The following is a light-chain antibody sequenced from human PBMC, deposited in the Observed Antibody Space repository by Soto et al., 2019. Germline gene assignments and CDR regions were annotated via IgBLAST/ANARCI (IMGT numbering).Light chain of an antibody. CDR3: SAWDDNLSAVV. J-gene: IGLJ3*02. CDR1: NSNIGKNT. V-gene: IGLV1-44*01. CDR2: KTN. Sequence: QSVLTQPPSASGTPGQGVIISCSGGNSNIGKNTVNWYQQQLPGTAPKLLIYKTNQRPSEVPDRISASKSGTSASLAISGLQSEDEADYYCSAWDDNLSAVVFGGGTKLTV.